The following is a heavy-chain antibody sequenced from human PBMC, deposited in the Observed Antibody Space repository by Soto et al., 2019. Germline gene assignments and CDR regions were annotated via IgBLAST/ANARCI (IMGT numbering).Heavy chain of an antibody. Sequence: AGGSLRVSCAASWFTFISFAVSRVRQAPGKGLEWVSAISGSGGSTYYADSVKGRFTTSRDNSKNTLYLQMNSLRAEDTAVYYCAKDPYVLRFLEWSLPNYYMDVWGKGTTVTVSS. V-gene: IGHV3-23*01. CDR2: ISGSGGST. CDR1: WFTFISFA. J-gene: IGHJ6*03. CDR3: AKDPYVLRFLEWSLPNYYMDV. D-gene: IGHD3-3*01.